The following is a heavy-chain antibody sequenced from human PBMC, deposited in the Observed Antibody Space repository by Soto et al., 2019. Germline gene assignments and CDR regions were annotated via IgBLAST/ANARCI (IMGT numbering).Heavy chain of an antibody. Sequence: GGSLRLSCAASGFSFSRHSMNWVRQAPGKGLEWVSSISPTSEYIYHADSVKGRFTISRDNAKNSLYLQMDSLRADDTAVYYCAMKNYYADRGLYDYWGPGARVTVSS. CDR1: GFSFSRHS. V-gene: IGHV3-21*01. CDR2: ISPTSEYI. J-gene: IGHJ4*02. CDR3: AMKNYYADRGLYDY. D-gene: IGHD3-10*01.